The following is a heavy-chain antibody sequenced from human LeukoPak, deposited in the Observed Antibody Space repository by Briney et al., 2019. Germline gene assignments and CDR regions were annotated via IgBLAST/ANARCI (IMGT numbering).Heavy chain of an antibody. V-gene: IGHV1-46*01. Sequence: ASVQVSCKASGYTFTSYYMHWVRQAPGQGLEWMGIINPSGGRTSYTQKFQGRVTMTRDTSTSTVYMELSSLRSEDTAVYYCARDRGYCSSTSCYTGEIYYYGMDVWGQGTTVTVSS. D-gene: IGHD2-2*02. CDR2: INPSGGRT. CDR3: ARDRGYCSSTSCYTGEIYYYGMDV. CDR1: GYTFTSYY. J-gene: IGHJ6*02.